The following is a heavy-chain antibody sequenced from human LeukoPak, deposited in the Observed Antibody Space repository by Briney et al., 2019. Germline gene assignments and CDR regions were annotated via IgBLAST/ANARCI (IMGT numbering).Heavy chain of an antibody. J-gene: IGHJ4*02. CDR2: IGIRGDT. CDR3: ARGGIQVSGIDEFDY. CDR1: GFTFIDYD. V-gene: IGHV3-13*01. D-gene: IGHD6-19*01. Sequence: GGSLRLSCAASGFTFIDYDMHWVRQVIGKGLEWVSAIGIRGDTHYSGSVKDRFTISRENAESSLYLQMNSLRAEDTAVCYCARGGIQVSGIDEFDYWGQGTLVTVSS.